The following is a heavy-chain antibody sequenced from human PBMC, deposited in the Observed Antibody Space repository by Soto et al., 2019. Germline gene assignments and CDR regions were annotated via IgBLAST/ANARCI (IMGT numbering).Heavy chain of an antibody. D-gene: IGHD2-2*01. CDR2: IYPGDSDT. J-gene: IGHJ3*02. V-gene: IGHV5-51*01. Sequence: PGESLKISCKGSGYSFTSYWIGWVRQMPGKGLEWMGIIYPGDSDTRYSPSFQGQVTISADKSISTAYLQWGSLKASDTAMYYCARRGRFCGSTSSSLSPPGAFDIGGKGTMVTVPS. CDR1: GYSFTSYW. CDR3: ARRGRFCGSTSSSLSPPGAFDI.